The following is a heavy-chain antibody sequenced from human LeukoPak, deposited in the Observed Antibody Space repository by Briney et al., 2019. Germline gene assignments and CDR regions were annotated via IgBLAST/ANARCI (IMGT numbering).Heavy chain of an antibody. CDR3: ARDLTVATIRTPLQH. Sequence: GRSLRVSCAASGFTFSNYGMHWVRQAPGKGLEWVAVIWYDGSNKYYADSVKGRFTISRDISKNTVHLQMNSLRAEDTAVYYCARDLTVATIRTPLQHWGQGTLLTVSS. CDR1: GFTFSNYG. J-gene: IGHJ1*01. V-gene: IGHV3-33*01. D-gene: IGHD5-12*01. CDR2: IWYDGSNK.